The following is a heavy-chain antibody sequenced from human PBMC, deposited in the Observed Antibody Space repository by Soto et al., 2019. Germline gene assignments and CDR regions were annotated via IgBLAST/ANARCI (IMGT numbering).Heavy chain of an antibody. CDR2: ISGSGGST. V-gene: IGHV3-23*01. CDR1: GFTFSSYA. CDR3: AKGGYCISTSCYLVYFDY. J-gene: IGHJ4*02. Sequence: PGGSLRLSCAASGFTFSSYAMSWVRQAPGKGLEWVSAISGSGGSTYYADSVKGRFTISRDNSKNTLYLQMNSLRAEDTAVYYCAKGGYCISTSCYLVYFDYWGQGTLVTVSS. D-gene: IGHD2-2*01.